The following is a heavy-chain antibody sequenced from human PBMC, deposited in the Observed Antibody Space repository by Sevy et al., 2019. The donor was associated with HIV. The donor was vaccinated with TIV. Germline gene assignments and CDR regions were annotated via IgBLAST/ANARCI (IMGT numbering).Heavy chain of an antibody. J-gene: IGHJ4*02. D-gene: IGHD6-13*01. CDR1: GFTFSSYS. V-gene: IGHV3-48*01. Sequence: GESLKISCAASGFTFSSYSMNWVRQAPGKGLEWVSYISSTSSTIYYVDSVKGRFTISRDNAKNSLYLQMNSLRAEDTAVYYCARLSGYSSSWSYFDYWGQGTLVTVSS. CDR2: ISSTSSTI. CDR3: ARLSGYSSSWSYFDY.